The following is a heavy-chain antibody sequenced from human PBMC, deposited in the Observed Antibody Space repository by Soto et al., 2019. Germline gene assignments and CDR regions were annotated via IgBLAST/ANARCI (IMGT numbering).Heavy chain of an antibody. D-gene: IGHD1-7*01. CDR2: ISAYNGNT. CDR1: GYTFTSYG. J-gene: IGHJ5*02. Sequence: GASVKVSCKASGYTFTSYGISWVRQAPGQGLEWMGWISAYNGNTNYAQKLQGRVTMTTDTSTSTAYMELRSLRSDDTAVYYCARDLELELPGWFDPWGQGTLVTVSS. CDR3: ARDLELELPGWFDP. V-gene: IGHV1-18*01.